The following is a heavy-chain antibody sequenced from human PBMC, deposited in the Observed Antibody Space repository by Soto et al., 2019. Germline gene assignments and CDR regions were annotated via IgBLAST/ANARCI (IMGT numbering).Heavy chain of an antibody. Sequence: PSETLSLTCTVSGGSISSCDYYWSWIRQPPGKGLEWIGYIDYSGSTYYNPSLKRRVTISVDTSKNQFSLKLSSVTAAATALYYCASGAVDFWTGGFDIWGQGTMVTVSS. V-gene: IGHV4-30-4*01. CDR3: ASGAVDFWTGGFDI. CDR2: IDYSGST. J-gene: IGHJ3*02. CDR1: GGSISSCDYY. D-gene: IGHD3-3*01.